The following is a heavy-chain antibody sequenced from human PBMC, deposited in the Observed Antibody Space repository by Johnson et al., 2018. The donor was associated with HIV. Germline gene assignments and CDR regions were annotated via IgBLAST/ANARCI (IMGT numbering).Heavy chain of an antibody. Sequence: VQLVESGGGLVQPGGSLRLSCAASGFTFDDYAMHWVRQAPGKGLEWVSGISWNSGSIGYADSVKGRFTISRDNAKNTLYLQMNSLRAEDTAVYYCARDSIEMATKSEDAFDIWGQGTMVTVSS. J-gene: IGHJ3*02. CDR1: GFTFDDYA. CDR2: ISWNSGSI. V-gene: IGHV3-9*01. D-gene: IGHD5-24*01. CDR3: ARDSIEMATKSEDAFDI.